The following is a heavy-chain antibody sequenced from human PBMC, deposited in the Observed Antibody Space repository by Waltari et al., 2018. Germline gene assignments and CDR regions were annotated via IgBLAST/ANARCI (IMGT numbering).Heavy chain of an antibody. V-gene: IGHV4-4*02. J-gene: IGHJ5*02. CDR3: ARISRGAYYYDSSGYLA. D-gene: IGHD3-22*01. Sequence: QVQLQESGPGLVKPSGTLSLTCAVSGGSISSSNWWSWVRQPPGKGLEWIGEIYHSGSTNYNPSLNGRVTISVDKSKNQFSLKLSSVTAADTAVYYCARISRGAYYYDSSGYLAWGQGTLVTVSS. CDR1: GGSISSSNW. CDR2: IYHSGST.